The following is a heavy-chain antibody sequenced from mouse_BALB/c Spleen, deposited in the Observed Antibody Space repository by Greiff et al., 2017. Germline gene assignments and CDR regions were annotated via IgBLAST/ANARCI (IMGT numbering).Heavy chain of an antibody. D-gene: IGHD2-14*01. CDR2: ISNLAYSI. CDR3: ARDKGYDVKAMDY. J-gene: IGHJ4*01. V-gene: IGHV5-15*02. Sequence: EVQLVESGGGLVQPGGSRKLSCAASGFTFSDYGMAWVRQAPGKGPEWVAFISNLAYSIYYADTVTGRFTISRENAKNTLYLEMSSLRSEDTAMYYCARDKGYDVKAMDYWGQGTSVTVSS. CDR1: GFTFSDYG.